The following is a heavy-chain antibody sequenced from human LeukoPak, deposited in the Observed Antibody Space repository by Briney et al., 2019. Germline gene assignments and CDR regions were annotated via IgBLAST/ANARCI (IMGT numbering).Heavy chain of an antibody. CDR1: GFTFRSYA. J-gene: IGHJ6*02. Sequence: GGSLRLSCAASGFTFRSYAMSGVRQAPGKGLEWVSANSGSGGSTYYADSVKGRFTISRDNSKNTLYLQMNSLRAEDTAVYYCAKDLSSKYYGSGSQYYYYYYGMDVWGQGTTVTVSS. CDR2: NSGSGGST. V-gene: IGHV3-23*01. D-gene: IGHD3-10*01. CDR3: AKDLSSKYYGSGSQYYYYYYGMDV.